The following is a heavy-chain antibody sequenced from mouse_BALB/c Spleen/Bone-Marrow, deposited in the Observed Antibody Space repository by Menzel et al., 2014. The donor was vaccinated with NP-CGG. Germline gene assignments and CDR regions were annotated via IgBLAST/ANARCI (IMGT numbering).Heavy chain of an antibody. CDR2: VDPYYGAT. V-gene: IGHV1-39*01. Sequence: EVQLQQSGPELEKPGASVKISCKASGYSFTGYNMNWVKQYNGQSLEWIGNVDPYYGATTYNQKFKGKATLTVDKSSSTAYMQLERRTSEDSAVYYCARSYNSFDFWGQGTTLTVSS. CDR1: GYSFTGYN. CDR3: ARSYNSFDF. J-gene: IGHJ2*01.